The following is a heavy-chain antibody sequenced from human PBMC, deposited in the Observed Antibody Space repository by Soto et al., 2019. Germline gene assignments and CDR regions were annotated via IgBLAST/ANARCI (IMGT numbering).Heavy chain of an antibody. CDR3: ARGPLVVLNYFES. J-gene: IGHJ4*02. Sequence: QVQLVQSGTEVKKPGSSVKVSCKASGGTFRNYPINWVRQAPGQGLAWMGSIFPLTDIPDYAQNFQARLTISADKSTSRAYMELSSLSSDVTAMYFCARGPLVVLNYFESWGQGTRVTVSS. CDR2: IFPLTDIP. CDR1: GGTFRNYP. V-gene: IGHV1-69*02.